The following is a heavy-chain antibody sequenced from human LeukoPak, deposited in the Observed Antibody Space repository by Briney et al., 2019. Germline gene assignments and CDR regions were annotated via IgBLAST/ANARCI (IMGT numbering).Heavy chain of an antibody. CDR2: IYYSGST. Sequence: PSETLSLTCTVSGASVSSGSYYWSWIRQPPGKGLEWIGYIYYSGSTNYNPSLKSRVTISVDTSKNQFSLKLSSVTAADTAVYYCAREIGSSGSYFDAFDIWGQGTMVTVSS. CDR1: GASVSSGSYY. J-gene: IGHJ3*02. V-gene: IGHV4-61*01. CDR3: AREIGSSGSYFDAFDI. D-gene: IGHD1-26*01.